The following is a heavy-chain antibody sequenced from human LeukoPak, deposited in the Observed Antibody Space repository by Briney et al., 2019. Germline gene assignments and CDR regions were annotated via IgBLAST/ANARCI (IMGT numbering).Heavy chain of an antibody. D-gene: IGHD2-15*01. J-gene: IGHJ5*02. Sequence: PGGSLRLSRAASGFTFSSYEMNWVRQAPGKGLEWVSYISSSGSTIYYADSVKGRFTISRDNAKNSLYLQMNSLRAEDTAVYYCARAPRDECSGGSCYRKNWFDPWGQGTLVTVSS. CDR2: ISSSGSTI. V-gene: IGHV3-48*03. CDR3: ARAPRDECSGGSCYRKNWFDP. CDR1: GFTFSSYE.